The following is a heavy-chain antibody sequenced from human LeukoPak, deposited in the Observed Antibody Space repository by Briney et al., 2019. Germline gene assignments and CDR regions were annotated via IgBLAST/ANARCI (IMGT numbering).Heavy chain of an antibody. V-gene: IGHV3-7*01. Sequence: GGSLRLSCAASGFSFNSDWMDWVRQAPGKGLEWVANIKHDESEKNYLDSVKGRFTISRDNAQNSLYLQMNGLRVEDTAVYYCTRCLDDWGQGTLVTVSS. CDR1: GFSFNSDW. D-gene: IGHD3-16*01. CDR2: IKHDESEK. J-gene: IGHJ4*02. CDR3: TRCLDD.